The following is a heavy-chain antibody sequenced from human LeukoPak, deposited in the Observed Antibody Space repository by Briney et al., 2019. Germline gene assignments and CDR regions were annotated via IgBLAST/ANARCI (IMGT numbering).Heavy chain of an antibody. V-gene: IGHV1-2*02. D-gene: IGHD3-3*01. CDR2: INPNSGGT. Sequence: ASVKVSCKASGYTFTGYYVHWVRQAPGQGLEWMGWINPNSGGTNYAQKFQGRVTMTRDTSISTAYMELSRLRPDDTAVYYCARACRDFWSGYYLNWFDPWGQGTLVTVSS. CDR1: GYTFTGYY. CDR3: ARACRDFWSGYYLNWFDP. J-gene: IGHJ5*02.